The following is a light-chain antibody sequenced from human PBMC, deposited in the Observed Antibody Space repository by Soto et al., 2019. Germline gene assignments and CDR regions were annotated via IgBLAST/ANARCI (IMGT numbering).Light chain of an antibody. J-gene: IGLJ3*02. Sequence: QSVLTQPASVSGSPGQSITMSCTGSSSDVGRYTFVSWYQQHPGKAPKLMIYEVSNRPSGVSNRFSGSKSANTASLTISGLQAEDEAEYYCSSYATSNTVLFGGGTKLTVL. CDR2: EVS. CDR1: SSDVGRYTF. CDR3: SSYATSNTVL. V-gene: IGLV2-14*01.